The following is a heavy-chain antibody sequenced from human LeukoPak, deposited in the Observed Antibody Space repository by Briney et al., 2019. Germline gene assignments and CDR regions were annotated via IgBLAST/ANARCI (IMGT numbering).Heavy chain of an antibody. D-gene: IGHD3-10*01. Sequence: GGSLRLSCAASGFTFSSYAMSWVRQAPGKGLEWVSTISAGGGSTYYADSVKGRFTISRDSSKNTLYPQMNSLRAEDTAVYYCAKGYGSGSSRYYFDYWGQGTLVTVSS. CDR1: GFTFSSYA. V-gene: IGHV3-23*01. CDR2: ISAGGGST. CDR3: AKGYGSGSSRYYFDY. J-gene: IGHJ4*02.